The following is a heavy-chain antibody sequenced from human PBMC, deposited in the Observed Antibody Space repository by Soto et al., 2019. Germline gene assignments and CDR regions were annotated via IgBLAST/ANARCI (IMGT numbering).Heavy chain of an antibody. D-gene: IGHD5-18*01. CDR2: INSDGSST. CDR3: ARGSAMELYYYYGMDV. V-gene: IGHV3-74*01. CDR1: GFTFSSYW. Sequence: GGSLRLSCAASGFTFSSYWMHWVRQAPGKGLVWVSRINSDGSSTSYADSVKGRFTISRDNAKNTLYLQMNSLRAEDTAVYYCARGSAMELYYYYGMDVWGQGTTVTAP. J-gene: IGHJ6*02.